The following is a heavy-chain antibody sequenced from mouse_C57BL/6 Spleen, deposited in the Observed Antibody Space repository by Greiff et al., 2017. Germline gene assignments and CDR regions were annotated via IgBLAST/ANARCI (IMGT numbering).Heavy chain of an antibody. CDR2: IDPEDGDT. CDR1: GFNIQDYY. V-gene: IGHV14-1*01. J-gene: IGHJ1*03. Sequence: VQLKASGAELVRPGASVKLSCTASGFNIQDYYMHWVKQRPEQGLEWIGRIDPEDGDTGYAPKFQGTATMTADTSSNTAYLQLSSLTSEDTAVYYCTTDPDSNYWYFDVWGTGTTVTVSS. CDR3: TTDPDSNYWYFDV. D-gene: IGHD2-5*01.